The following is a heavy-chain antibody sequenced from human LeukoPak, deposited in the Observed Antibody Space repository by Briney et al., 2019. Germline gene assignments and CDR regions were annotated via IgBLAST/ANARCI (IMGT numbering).Heavy chain of an antibody. Sequence: GASVKVSCKASGYTFTGYYMHWVRQAPGQGLEWMGWINPNSGGTNYAQKFQGRVTMTRDTSISTAYMELSRLRSDDTAVYYCARALVAYYYDSSGYDDAFDIWGQGTMVTVSS. D-gene: IGHD3-22*01. CDR1: GYTFTGYY. V-gene: IGHV1-2*02. CDR2: INPNSGGT. CDR3: ARALVAYYYDSSGYDDAFDI. J-gene: IGHJ3*02.